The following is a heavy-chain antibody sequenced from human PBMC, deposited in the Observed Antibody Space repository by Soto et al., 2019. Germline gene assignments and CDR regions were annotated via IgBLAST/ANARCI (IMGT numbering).Heavy chain of an antibody. CDR2: IYNSGNT. CDR1: VGSIRSYY. D-gene: IGHD2-2*01. V-gene: IGHV4-59*01. J-gene: IGHJ4*02. CDR3: ARAPGASRFKFDN. Sequence: QVQLQESGPGLVKPSETLSLSCTVSVGSIRSYYWSWIRQPPGNGLEWIGYIYNSGNTKYNPSLESRVTRSADTPKSQVSLNLNSVTAADTAVYYCARAPGASRFKFDNWGQGTLITVSS.